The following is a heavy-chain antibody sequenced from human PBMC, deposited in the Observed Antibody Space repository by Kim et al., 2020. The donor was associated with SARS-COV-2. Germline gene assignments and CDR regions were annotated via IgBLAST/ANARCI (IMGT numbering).Heavy chain of an antibody. J-gene: IGHJ4*02. D-gene: IGHD3-9*01. CDR2: IDLNTRKP. CDR1: GYTFSSHG. Sequence: ASVKVSCKASGYTFSSHGINWVRQAPGQGLEWMGWIDLNTRKPTYAQGFTGQFVFSLDTSVSTAYLQINSLKAEDTAVYYCAKGARTGYYDFWGQGTLVTVSS. CDR3: AKGARTGYYDF. V-gene: IGHV7-4-1*02.